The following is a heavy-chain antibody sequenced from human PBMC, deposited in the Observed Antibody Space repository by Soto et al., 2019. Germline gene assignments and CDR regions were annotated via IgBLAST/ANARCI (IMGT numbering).Heavy chain of an antibody. Sequence: ASVKVSCKASGYTFSTYGITWVRQAPGQGLDWMGWINPIKGDTNSAAIFQDRVTMTTDTPTRTAYMELRSLKSDDTAVYYCARVKVPAAILGAFDLWGQGTLVTVSS. CDR3: ARVKVPAAILGAFDL. J-gene: IGHJ3*01. CDR1: GYTFSTYG. CDR2: INPIKGDT. V-gene: IGHV1-18*01. D-gene: IGHD2-2*02.